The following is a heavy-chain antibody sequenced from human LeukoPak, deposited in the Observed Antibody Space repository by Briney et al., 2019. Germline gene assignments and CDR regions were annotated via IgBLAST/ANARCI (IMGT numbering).Heavy chain of an antibody. CDR3: ARAELLRYFDWSDFNWFDP. Sequence: GASVKVSCKASGYTFTGYYMHWVRQAPGQELEWMGWINPNSGGTNYAQKFQGRVTMTRDTSISTAYMELSRLRSDDTAVYYCARAELLRYFDWSDFNWFDPWGQGTLVTVSS. D-gene: IGHD3-9*01. V-gene: IGHV1-2*02. J-gene: IGHJ5*02. CDR2: INPNSGGT. CDR1: GYTFTGYY.